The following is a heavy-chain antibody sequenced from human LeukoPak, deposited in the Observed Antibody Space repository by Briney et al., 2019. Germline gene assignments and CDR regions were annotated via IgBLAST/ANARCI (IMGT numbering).Heavy chain of an antibody. CDR3: ARGEYDILAGTGYHYYYMDV. CDR1: GCTFDDYG. J-gene: IGHJ6*03. V-gene: IGHV3-20*04. CDR2: FNWNGGST. D-gene: IGHD3-9*01. Sequence: GGSLRLSWAAAGCTFDDYGMSLVRQAPGKGLEWVSGFNWNGGSTGYADSVKGRFTISRDNAKNSLYLQTNSLRAEDTALYYCARGEYDILAGTGYHYYYMDVWGKGTTVTVSS.